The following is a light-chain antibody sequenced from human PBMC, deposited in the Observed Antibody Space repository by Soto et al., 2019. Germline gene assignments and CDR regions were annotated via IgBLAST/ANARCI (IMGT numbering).Light chain of an antibody. Sequence: QSVLTQPASVSGSPGQSITISCTGTSSDVGGYNYVSWYQQHPGKAPKLMIYDVSNRPSGVSNRFSGSKSGNTASLTISGLQAEDEYDYDCSSDTNSSPNVFGTGTKVNVL. CDR1: SSDVGGYNY. V-gene: IGLV2-14*01. CDR2: DVS. J-gene: IGLJ1*01. CDR3: SSDTNSSPNV.